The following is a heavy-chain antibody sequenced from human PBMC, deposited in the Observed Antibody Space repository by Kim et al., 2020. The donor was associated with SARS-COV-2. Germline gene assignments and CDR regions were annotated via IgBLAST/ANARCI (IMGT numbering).Heavy chain of an antibody. V-gene: IGHV3-13*01. Sequence: PDSVKGRFTTSREGAKNSFYLQMNSLRVGDAAVYYCARGLVAARPGVLDSWGQGTLVTVSS. J-gene: IGHJ5*01. D-gene: IGHD6-6*01. CDR3: ARGLVAARPGVLDS.